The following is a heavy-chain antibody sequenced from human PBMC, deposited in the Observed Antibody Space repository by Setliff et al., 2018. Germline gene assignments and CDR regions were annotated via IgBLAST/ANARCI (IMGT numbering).Heavy chain of an antibody. V-gene: IGHV1-46*03. D-gene: IGHD3-3*01. CDR1: GYTLTNYY. CDR2: INPSGGLT. CDR3: ARDRFYNSWSGTSITAPHDAFDI. J-gene: IGHJ3*02. Sequence: ASVKVSCKASGYTLTNYYMHWVRQAPGQGLEWMGIINPSGGLTKYAQKFQGRVTMTSDTSANTVYLEVSSLRSEDTAVYFCARDRFYNSWSGTSITAPHDAFDIWGQGTMVTVSS.